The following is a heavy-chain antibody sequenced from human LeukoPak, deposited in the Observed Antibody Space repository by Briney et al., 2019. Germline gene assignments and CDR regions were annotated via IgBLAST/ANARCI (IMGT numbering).Heavy chain of an antibody. CDR3: AHKDSAGYSSSWWYFDY. J-gene: IGHJ4*02. CDR1: GFSLTTSAVG. D-gene: IGHD6-13*01. Sequence: SGPTLVKPTQTLTLTCTFSGFSLTTSAVGVGWIRQPPGKALEWLALIYWDDDKRYSPSLKSRLTITKDTSKNQVVLTMTNMDPVDTATYYCAHKDSAGYSSSWWYFDYWGQGTLVTVSS. V-gene: IGHV2-5*02. CDR2: IYWDDDK.